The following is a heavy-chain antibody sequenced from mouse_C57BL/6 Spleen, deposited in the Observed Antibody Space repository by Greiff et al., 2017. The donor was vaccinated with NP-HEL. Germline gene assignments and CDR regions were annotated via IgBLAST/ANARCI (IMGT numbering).Heavy chain of an antibody. V-gene: IGHV1-22*01. Sequence: VQLQQSGPELVKPGASVKMSCKASGFTFTDYNMHWVKQSHGKTLEWIGYINPNNGGTSYNQKFKGKATLTVNKSSSTAYMELRSLTSEDSAVYYCARGSFYYDFDYWGQGTTLTVSS. D-gene: IGHD2-4*01. CDR2: INPNNGGT. CDR1: GFTFTDYN. J-gene: IGHJ2*01. CDR3: ARGSFYYDFDY.